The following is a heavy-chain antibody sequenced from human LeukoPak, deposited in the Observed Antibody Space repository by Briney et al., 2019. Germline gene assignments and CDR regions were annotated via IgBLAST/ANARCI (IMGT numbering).Heavy chain of an antibody. CDR1: GFTFSNAW. J-gene: IGHJ4*02. CDR3: ARIEGYYDSSGYFDY. D-gene: IGHD3-22*01. V-gene: IGHV3-11*01. CDR2: ISSSGSTI. Sequence: GGTLRLSCAASGFTFSNAWMSWVRQAPGKGLEWVSYISSSGSTIYYADSVKGRFTISRDNAKNSLYLQMNSLRAEDTAVYYCARIEGYYDSSGYFDYWGQGTLVTVSS.